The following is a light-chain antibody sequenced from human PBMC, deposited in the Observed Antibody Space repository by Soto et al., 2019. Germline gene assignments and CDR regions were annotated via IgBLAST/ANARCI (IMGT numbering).Light chain of an antibody. V-gene: IGKV1-39*01. CDR3: QQSYSTPREWT. Sequence: DIQMTQSPSSLSASVGDRVTITCQASQDITKYLSWYQQKPGTAPKVLISDASNLQSGVPSRFSGSGSGTDFTLTISSLQPEDFATSYCQQSYSTPREWTLGQGTKVDIK. CDR2: DAS. J-gene: IGKJ1*01. CDR1: QDITKY.